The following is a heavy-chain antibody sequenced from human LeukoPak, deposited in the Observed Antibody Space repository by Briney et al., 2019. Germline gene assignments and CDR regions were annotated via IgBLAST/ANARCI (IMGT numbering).Heavy chain of an antibody. D-gene: IGHD6-19*01. CDR2: ISSDKSYK. Sequence: GRSLRLSCTASGFTFNNYAMHWVRQAPGKGLEWVALISSDKSYKFYADSVKGRFTISRDNSKNTLYLQMNSLRAEDTAVYYCASSGYSSGWGLWYWGQGTLVTVSS. J-gene: IGHJ4*02. V-gene: IGHV3-30-3*01. CDR3: ASSGYSSGWGLWY. CDR1: GFTFNNYA.